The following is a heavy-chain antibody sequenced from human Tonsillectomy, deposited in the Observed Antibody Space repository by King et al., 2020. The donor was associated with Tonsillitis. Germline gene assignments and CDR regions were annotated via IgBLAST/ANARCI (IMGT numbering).Heavy chain of an antibody. CDR1: GFTFSNAW. J-gene: IGHJ6*02. Sequence: VQLVESGGGLVKPGGSLRLSCAASGFTFSNAWMTWVRQAPGKGLEWVGRIKSKADGGTTDYAAPVKGRFTISRDDSKNTLYLQMNSLKAEDTAVYYCSATIDLVPAAIEYYYGMDVWGQGTTVTVSS. D-gene: IGHD2-2*02. CDR2: IKSKADGGTT. V-gene: IGHV3-15*01. CDR3: SATIDLVPAAIEYYYGMDV.